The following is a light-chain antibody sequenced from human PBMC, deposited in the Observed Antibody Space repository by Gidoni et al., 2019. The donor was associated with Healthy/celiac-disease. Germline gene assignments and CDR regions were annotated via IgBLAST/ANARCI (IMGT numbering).Light chain of an antibody. J-gene: IGLJ2*01. CDR2: QDS. CDR3: QAWVSSSEV. V-gene: IGLV3-1*01. Sequence: SYELTQPPSVSVSPGHTASITCSGAKLGDKYACWYQQKPGQSPVLVIYQDSKRPSGIRERFSGSNSGNTATLTISGTQAMDEADYYCQAWVSSSEVFGGGTKLTVL. CDR1: KLGDKY.